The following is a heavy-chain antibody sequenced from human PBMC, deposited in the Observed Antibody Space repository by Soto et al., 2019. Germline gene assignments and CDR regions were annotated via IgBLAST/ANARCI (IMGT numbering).Heavy chain of an antibody. V-gene: IGHV3-66*04. CDR3: ARQNVDTAMVTGDY. D-gene: IGHD5-18*01. CDR1: GFTVSSNY. CDR2: IYSGGST. J-gene: IGHJ4*02. Sequence: PGGSLRLSCAASGFTVSSNYMSWVRQAPGKGLEWVSVIYSGGSTYYADSVKGRFTISRDNSKNTLYLQMNSLRAEDTAVYYCARQNVDTAMVTGDYWGQGTLVTGLL.